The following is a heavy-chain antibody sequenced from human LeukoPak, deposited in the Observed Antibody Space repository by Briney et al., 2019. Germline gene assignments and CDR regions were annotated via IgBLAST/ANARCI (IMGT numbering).Heavy chain of an antibody. D-gene: IGHD3-22*01. CDR3: ARRTYYYDSSGYYVPRFDY. CDR1: GLTFSIHW. J-gene: IGHJ4*02. Sequence: PGGSLRLSCAASGLTFSIHWMNWVRQAPGKGREWVANIKQDGSEKYYVDSVKGRFTISRDNAKNSLYLQMNSLRAEDTAVYYCARRTYYYDSSGYYVPRFDYWGQGTLVTVSS. CDR2: IKQDGSEK. V-gene: IGHV3-7*01.